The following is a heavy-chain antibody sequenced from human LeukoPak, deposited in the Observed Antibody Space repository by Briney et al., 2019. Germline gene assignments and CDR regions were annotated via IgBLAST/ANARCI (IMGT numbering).Heavy chain of an antibody. CDR1: GYTFTSYG. CDR3: ARELLGGNWFDP. Sequence: ASVKVSCKASGYTFTSYGISWVRQAPGQGLEWMGWISAYNGNTNYAQKLQGRVTMTTDTSTSTAYMELSSLRSEDMAVYYCARELLGGNWFDPWGQGTLVTVSS. J-gene: IGHJ5*02. V-gene: IGHV1-18*03. D-gene: IGHD3-16*01. CDR2: ISAYNGNT.